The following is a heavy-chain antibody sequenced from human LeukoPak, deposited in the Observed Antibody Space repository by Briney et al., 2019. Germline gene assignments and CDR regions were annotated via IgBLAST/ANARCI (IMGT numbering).Heavy chain of an antibody. V-gene: IGHV1-18*01. J-gene: IGHJ4*02. Sequence: GASVKVSCKASGYTFTNYGISWVRQAPGQGLEWMGWISAHNGNTNYAQRLQGRVTMTTDTSTNTAYMELRSLGSDDTAVYYCARSYYYDSSGYYPPDYWGQGTLVTVSS. D-gene: IGHD3-22*01. CDR3: ARSYYYDSSGYYPPDY. CDR2: ISAHNGNT. CDR1: GYTFTNYG.